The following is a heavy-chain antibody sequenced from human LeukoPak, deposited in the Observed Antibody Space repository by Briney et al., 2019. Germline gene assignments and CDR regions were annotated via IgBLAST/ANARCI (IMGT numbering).Heavy chain of an antibody. V-gene: IGHV4-59*01. D-gene: IGHD2-15*01. CDR1: GGSISSYY. J-gene: IGHJ5*02. Sequence: KSSETLSLTCTVSGGSISSYYWSWIRQPPGKGLEWIGYIYYSGSTNYNPSLKSRVTISVDTSKNQFSLKLSSVTAADTAVYYCARAPSLSWFDPWGQGTLVTVSS. CDR2: IYYSGST. CDR3: ARAPSLSWFDP.